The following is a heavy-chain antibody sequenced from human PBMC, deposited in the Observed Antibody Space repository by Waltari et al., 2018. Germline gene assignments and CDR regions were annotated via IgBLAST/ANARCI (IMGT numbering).Heavy chain of an antibody. Sequence: RLQESGPGRMTPSETLSLICTVSGASISIRTHYWGWLRQTPGMGPAWIGSVHYTGKTYNNPSLESRVSLSVDTSKNLFSLELTSVTAADTATYFCARSFGGSGSYKFDTWGRGILVSVSS. CDR3: ARSFGGSGSYKFDT. J-gene: IGHJ4*02. V-gene: IGHV4-39*02. D-gene: IGHD3-10*01. CDR2: VHYTGKT. CDR1: GASISIRTHY.